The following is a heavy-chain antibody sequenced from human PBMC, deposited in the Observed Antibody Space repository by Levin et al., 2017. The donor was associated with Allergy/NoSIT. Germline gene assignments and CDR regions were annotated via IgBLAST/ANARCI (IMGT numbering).Heavy chain of an antibody. Sequence: GGSLRLSCAASGFTFSSYGMHWVRQAPGKGLEWVAFIWSDGRNKYHADSVKGRFTISRDNSKNTLYLQMNSLRAEDTAVYYCARAWRDDCSGGSCPDYWRQGTRVSVYS. J-gene: IGHJ4*02. CDR2: IWSDGRNK. CDR3: ARAWRDDCSGGSCPDY. V-gene: IGHV3-33*01. D-gene: IGHD2-15*01. CDR1: GFTFSSYG.